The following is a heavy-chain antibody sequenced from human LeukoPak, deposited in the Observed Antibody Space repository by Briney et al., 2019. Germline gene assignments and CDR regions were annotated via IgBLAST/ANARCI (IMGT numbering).Heavy chain of an antibody. Sequence: GGSLRLSCAASGFTFSNYYMTWIRQAPGKGLEWVSSIGPTGTDRYYADSVRGRFTISRDNAKNSMYLQMDSLRDEDTAVYYCATETIGRHYDYWGQGTLLTVSS. D-gene: IGHD1-14*01. CDR3: ATETIGRHYDY. V-gene: IGHV3-69-1*02. J-gene: IGHJ4*02. CDR2: IGPTGTDR. CDR1: GFTFSNYY.